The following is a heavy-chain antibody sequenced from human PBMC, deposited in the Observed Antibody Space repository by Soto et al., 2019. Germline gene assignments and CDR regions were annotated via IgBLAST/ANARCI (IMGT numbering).Heavy chain of an antibody. CDR2: MYHSGNT. V-gene: IGHV4-39*01. J-gene: IGHJ4*02. CDR1: GDSIRSNNYY. D-gene: IGHD3-10*01. Sequence: SETLSLTCSVSGDSIRSNNYYLGWIRQPPGKGLEWIGSMYHSGNTYHNPSLKSRVTISVDTSKNQLSLNLRSVTAADTAVYYCARHRGPTGPNYWGQGTLVTVSS. CDR3: ARHRGPTGPNY.